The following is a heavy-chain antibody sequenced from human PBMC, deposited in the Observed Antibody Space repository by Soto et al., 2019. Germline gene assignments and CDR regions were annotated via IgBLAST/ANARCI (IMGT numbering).Heavy chain of an antibody. Sequence: GGSLRLSCAASGFTFSSYSMNWVRQAPGKGLEWVSYISSSSSTIYYADSVKGRFTISRDNAKNSLYLQMNSLRDEDTAVYYCASLPPYYDFWSGYPPGPLMDVWGQGTTVTVSS. CDR3: ASLPPYYDFWSGYPPGPLMDV. CDR1: GFTFSSYS. J-gene: IGHJ6*02. CDR2: ISSSSSTI. D-gene: IGHD3-3*01. V-gene: IGHV3-48*02.